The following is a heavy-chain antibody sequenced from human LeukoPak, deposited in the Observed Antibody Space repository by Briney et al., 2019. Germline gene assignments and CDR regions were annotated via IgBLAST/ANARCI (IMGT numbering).Heavy chain of an antibody. V-gene: IGHV3-30*02. CDR1: GFTFSSYG. CDR2: IRYDGSNK. J-gene: IGHJ1*01. Sequence: GGSLRLSCAASGFTFSSYGMHWVRQAPGKGLEWVAFIRYDGSNKYYADSVKGRFTISRDNSKNTLYLQMNSLRAEDTAVYYCAKDKGVYSNYARRWFQHWGQGTLVTVSS. CDR3: AKDKGVYSNYARRWFQH. D-gene: IGHD4-11*01.